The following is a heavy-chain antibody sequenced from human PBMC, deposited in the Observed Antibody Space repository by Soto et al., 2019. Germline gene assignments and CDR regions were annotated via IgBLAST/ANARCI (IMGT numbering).Heavy chain of an antibody. J-gene: IGHJ6*02. CDR1: GYSFTRYW. CDR3: ARPVYSSSWSGMDV. D-gene: IGHD6-13*01. Sequence: PGESLTTSCKVSGYSFTRYWIVWVLQMPGKGLEWMGIIYPGDSDTRYSPSFQGQVTISADKSISTAYLQWSSLKASDTAMYYCARPVYSSSWSGMDVWGQGTPVTVSS. V-gene: IGHV5-51*01. CDR2: IYPGDSDT.